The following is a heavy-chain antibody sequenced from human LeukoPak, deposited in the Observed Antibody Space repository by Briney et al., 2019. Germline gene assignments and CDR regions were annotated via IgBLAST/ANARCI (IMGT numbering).Heavy chain of an antibody. CDR2: ISSTGSTI. D-gene: IGHD6-13*01. CDR1: GFTFSRHE. J-gene: IGHJ4*02. Sequence: GGSLRLSCAASGFTFSRHEMNWVRQAPGKGLEWVSYISSTGSTIYYADSVKGRFTISRDNAKNSLYLQMNSLRAEDTAVYYCARDALAATGTRGDYWGQGTLVTVSS. CDR3: ARDALAATGTRGDY. V-gene: IGHV3-48*03.